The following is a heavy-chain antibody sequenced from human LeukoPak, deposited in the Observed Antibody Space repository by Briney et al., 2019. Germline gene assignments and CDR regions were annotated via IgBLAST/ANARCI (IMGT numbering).Heavy chain of an antibody. CDR2: ISAYNGNT. J-gene: IGHJ5*02. D-gene: IGHD3-10*01. V-gene: IGHV1-18*01. Sequence: ASVKVSCKAPGYTFTSYGISWVRQAPGQGLEWMGWISAYNGNTNYAQKLQGRVTMTTDTSTSTAYMELRSLRSDDTAVYYCARAVPSYYGSGNWFDPWGQGTLVTVSS. CDR3: ARAVPSYYGSGNWFDP. CDR1: GYTFTSYG.